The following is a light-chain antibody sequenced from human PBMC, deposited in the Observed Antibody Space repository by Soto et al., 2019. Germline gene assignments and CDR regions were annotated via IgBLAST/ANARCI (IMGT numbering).Light chain of an antibody. CDR1: QSVDIN. Sequence: EIVLTQYHATLSVSPGDRANLVCRAIQSVDINLAWYQQKPGQAPRLLIYGASTRAIDMPGRFSGRGSGTEFTLTISRLQSEDFAVYYCQQYRNWHSTFGQGTKV. CDR2: GAS. J-gene: IGKJ1*01. CDR3: QQYRNWHST. V-gene: IGKV3-15*01.